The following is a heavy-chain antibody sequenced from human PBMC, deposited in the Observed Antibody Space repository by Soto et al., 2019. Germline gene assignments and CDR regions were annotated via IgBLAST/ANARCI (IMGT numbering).Heavy chain of an antibody. CDR3: VSKGDDFWSRDFDY. CDR2: ISSSSSFI. V-gene: IGHV3-21*01. D-gene: IGHD3-3*01. J-gene: IGHJ4*02. Sequence: VHLVESGGGLVKPGGSLRLSCAGSRFTFSDSTMNWVRQAPGKGLEWVSSISSSSSFIYYADSVKGRFTISRDNGKNSLYLQMNSLRAEDTAVYYCVSKGDDFWSRDFDYWGQGTLVTVSS. CDR1: RFTFSDST.